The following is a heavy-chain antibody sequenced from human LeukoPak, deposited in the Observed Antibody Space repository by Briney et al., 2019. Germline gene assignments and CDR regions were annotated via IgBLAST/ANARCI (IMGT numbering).Heavy chain of an antibody. CDR3: AREGIFEDYYDSSGFDY. V-gene: IGHV1-69*05. D-gene: IGHD3-22*01. J-gene: IGHJ4*02. CDR2: IIPIFGTA. Sequence: SVKVSCKASGGTFSSYAISWVRQAPGQGLEWMGGIIPIFGTANYAQKFQGRVTITTDESTSTAYMELSSLRSEDTAVYYCAREGIFEDYYDSSGFDYWGQGALVTVSS. CDR1: GGTFSSYA.